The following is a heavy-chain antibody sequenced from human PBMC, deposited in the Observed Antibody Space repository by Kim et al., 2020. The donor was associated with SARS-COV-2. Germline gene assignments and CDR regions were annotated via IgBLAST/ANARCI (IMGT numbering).Heavy chain of an antibody. CDR3: AKEKSRSWDE. CDR2: TTWDGGST. CDR1: GFIFHEYT. Sequence: GGSLRLSCAASGFIFHEYTMHWVRQAPGKGLEWVALTTWDGGSTFYADSVKGRFTISRDNSENSLYMQMNSLTIEDSALYYCAKEKSRSWDEWGQGTLVT. J-gene: IGHJ4*02. D-gene: IGHD1-26*01. V-gene: IGHV3-43*01.